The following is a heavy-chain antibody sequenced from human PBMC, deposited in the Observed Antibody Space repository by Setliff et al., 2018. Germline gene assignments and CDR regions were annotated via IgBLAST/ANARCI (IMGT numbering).Heavy chain of an antibody. CDR2: IRGSGGST. CDR1: GFTFSSYA. Sequence: GGSLRLSCAASGFTFSSYAMSWVRQAPGKGLEWVSAIRGSGGSTYYADSVKGRFTISRDNTKNSLSLERNSLRGEDSALYYCARLYHSSGWHKEAFDIWGHGTMVTVSS. J-gene: IGHJ3*02. V-gene: IGHV3-23*01. CDR3: ARLYHSSGWHKEAFDI. D-gene: IGHD6-19*01.